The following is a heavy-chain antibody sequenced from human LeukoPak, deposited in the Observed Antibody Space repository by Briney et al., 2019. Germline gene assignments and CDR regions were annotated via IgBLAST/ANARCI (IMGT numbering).Heavy chain of an antibody. CDR2: ISYDGSNK. CDR1: GFTFSSYG. CDR3: AKSVAFDI. J-gene: IGHJ3*02. Sequence: GRSLRLSCAASGFTFSSYGMHWVRQAPGKGLEWVAVISYDGSNKYYADSVKGRFTISRDNSRNTLYLQMNSLRAEDTAVYYCAKSVAFDIWGQGTMVTVSS. V-gene: IGHV3-30*18.